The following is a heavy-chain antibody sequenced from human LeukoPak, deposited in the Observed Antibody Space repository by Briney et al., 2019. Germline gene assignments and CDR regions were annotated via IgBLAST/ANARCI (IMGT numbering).Heavy chain of an antibody. CDR1: GYSFTSYW. CDR2: IYPGDSDT. D-gene: IGHD6-19*01. CDR3: ARLASSGWYTEYYFDY. V-gene: IGHV5-51*01. J-gene: IGHJ4*02. Sequence: GESLKISCKGSGYSFTSYWIGWVRQMPGKGLEWMGIIYPGDSDTGYSPSFQGQVTISADKSISTAYLQWSSLKASDTAMYYCARLASSGWYTEYYFDYWGQGTLVTVSS.